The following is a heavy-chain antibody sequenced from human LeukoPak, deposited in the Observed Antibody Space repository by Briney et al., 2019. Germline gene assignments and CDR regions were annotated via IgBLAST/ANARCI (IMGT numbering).Heavy chain of an antibody. D-gene: IGHD6-19*01. CDR1: GGSFSGYY. CDR3: ARDLGWYAYYFDY. V-gene: IGHV4-34*01. Sequence: SETLSLTCAVYGGSFSGYYWSWIRQPPGKGLEWIGEINHSGSTNYNPSLKSRVTISVDTSKNQFSLKLSSVTAADTAVYYCARDLGWYAYYFDYWGQGTLVTVSS. J-gene: IGHJ4*02. CDR2: INHSGST.